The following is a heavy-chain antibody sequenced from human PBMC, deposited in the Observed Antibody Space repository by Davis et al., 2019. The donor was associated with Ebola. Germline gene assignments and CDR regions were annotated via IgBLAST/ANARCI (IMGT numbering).Heavy chain of an antibody. CDR3: AREARGSLGWFDP. CDR2: ISYDGSNK. CDR1: RFTFSTSG. J-gene: IGHJ5*02. V-gene: IGHV3-30*03. Sequence: GESLKISCAASRFTFSTSGMHWVRQAPGKGLEWVAVISYDGSNKYYADSVKGRFTISRDNPKNTLYLQMNSLRAEDTAVYYCAREARGSLGWFDPWGQGTLVTVSS. D-gene: IGHD3-16*01.